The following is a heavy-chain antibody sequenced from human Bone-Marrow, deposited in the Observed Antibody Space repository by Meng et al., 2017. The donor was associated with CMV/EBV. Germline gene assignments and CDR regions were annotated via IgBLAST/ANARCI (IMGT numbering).Heavy chain of an antibody. Sequence: QVKLVQSGAEVKKPGSSVKVSCKAAGGTSNTYDITWVRQAPGQGLEWMGRIIPVLGIAIYAQKFQGRVIITADKSTSTAYMELSSLRSEDTAMYYCTRNGFPEGGYYFDYWGQGTLVTVSS. V-gene: IGHV1-69*02. J-gene: IGHJ4*02. CDR3: TRNGFPEGGYYFDY. D-gene: IGHD2-15*01. CDR1: GGTSNTYD. CDR2: IIPVLGIA.